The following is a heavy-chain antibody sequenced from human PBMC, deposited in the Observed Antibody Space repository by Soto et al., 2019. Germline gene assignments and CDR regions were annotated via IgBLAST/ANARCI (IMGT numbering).Heavy chain of an antibody. J-gene: IGHJ4*02. V-gene: IGHV3-30*03. CDR2: ISYDGSNK. D-gene: IGHD3-10*01. CDR1: GFHFTTDG. Sequence: QVQLVESGGGVVQPERSLRLSCAASGFHFTTDGMHWVREGQGKGLEWVAVISYDGSNKYYADSVKSRFNISRDNYKNTLYLQMNSLRPEDTAVYYCVGGQYYFDYRGQGTLVTVYS. CDR3: VGGQYYFDY.